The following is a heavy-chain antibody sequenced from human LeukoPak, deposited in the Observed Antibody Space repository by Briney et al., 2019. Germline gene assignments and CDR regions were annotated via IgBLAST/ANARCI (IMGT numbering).Heavy chain of an antibody. CDR1: GYTFTSYY. J-gene: IGHJ4*02. CDR2: INPSGGST. CDR3: ARDSGSWFGELNFDY. Sequence: GASVKVSCKASGYTFTSYYMHWVRQAPGQGLEWMGIINPSGGSTSYAQKFQGRVTMTRDTSTSTVYMELSSLRAEDTAVYYCARDSGSWFGELNFDYWGQGTLVTVSS. D-gene: IGHD3-10*01. V-gene: IGHV1-46*01.